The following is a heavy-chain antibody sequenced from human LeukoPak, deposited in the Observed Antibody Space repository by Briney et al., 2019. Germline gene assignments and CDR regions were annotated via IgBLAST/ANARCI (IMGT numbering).Heavy chain of an antibody. Sequence: GGSLRLSCAASGFTFSSYAMSWVRRAPGKGLEWVSAISGSGGSTYYADSVKGRFTISRDNSKNTLYLQMNSLRAEDTAVYYCAKDRRVVVINTIDYWGQGTLVTVSS. CDR2: ISGSGGST. D-gene: IGHD3-22*01. J-gene: IGHJ4*02. CDR3: AKDRRVVVINTIDY. CDR1: GFTFSSYA. V-gene: IGHV3-23*01.